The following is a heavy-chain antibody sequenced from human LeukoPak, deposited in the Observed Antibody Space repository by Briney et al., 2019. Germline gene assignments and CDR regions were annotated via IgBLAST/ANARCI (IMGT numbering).Heavy chain of an antibody. CDR3: ARHVEPAAQSSYMDV. V-gene: IGHV4-38-2*01. CDR1: GYSISSGYY. CDR2: IYHSGST. J-gene: IGHJ6*03. D-gene: IGHD2-2*01. Sequence: SETLSLTCAVSGYSISSGYYWGWIRQPPGKGLEWIGSIYHSGSTYYNPSLKSRVTISVDTSKNQFSLKLNSVTAADTSLYYCARHVEPAAQSSYMDVWGKGTTVTVSS.